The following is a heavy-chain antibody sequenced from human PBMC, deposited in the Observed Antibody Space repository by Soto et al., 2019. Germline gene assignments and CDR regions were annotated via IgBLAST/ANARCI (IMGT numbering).Heavy chain of an antibody. CDR2: ISVLNGYA. D-gene: IGHD1-1*01. J-gene: IGHJ5*01. CDR1: GYSFHNSG. Sequence: QVQLVQSGPXLKKPGASVKVSCKTSGYSFHNSGISWVRQAPGQGLEWMGWISVLNGYAHYGQKFQGRVIMTADTFTSTAYMELRGLRSDDTAMYYCSKNGTTWFASWGQGTPVTVSS. CDR3: SKNGTTWFAS. V-gene: IGHV1-18*01.